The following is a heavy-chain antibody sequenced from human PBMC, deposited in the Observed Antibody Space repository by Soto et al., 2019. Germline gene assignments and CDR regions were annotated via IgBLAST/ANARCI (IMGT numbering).Heavy chain of an antibody. CDR2: IIPIFGTA. J-gene: IGHJ6*02. CDR1: GGTFSSYA. Sequence: SVKVSCKASGGTFSSYAISWVRQAPGQGLEWMGGIIPIFGTANYAQKFQGRVTVTADESTSTAYMELSSLRSEDTAVYYCARDLNYYDSSGYGAIFYYYYGMDVWGQGTTVTV. V-gene: IGHV1-69*13. CDR3: ARDLNYYDSSGYGAIFYYYYGMDV. D-gene: IGHD3-22*01.